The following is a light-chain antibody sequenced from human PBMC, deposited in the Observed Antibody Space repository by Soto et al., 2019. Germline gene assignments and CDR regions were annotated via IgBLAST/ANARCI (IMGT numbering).Light chain of an antibody. Sequence: DIQMTQSPSSVSASLGDRVTITCRASQRISSSLNWYQQRPGKAPKLLIYAASNLQSGVPSRFSGSGSGTDFTLAISSLQPEDFATYHCQQSYSTPWTFGHGTKVEIK. J-gene: IGKJ1*01. CDR1: QRISSS. CDR3: QQSYSTPWT. V-gene: IGKV1-39*01. CDR2: AAS.